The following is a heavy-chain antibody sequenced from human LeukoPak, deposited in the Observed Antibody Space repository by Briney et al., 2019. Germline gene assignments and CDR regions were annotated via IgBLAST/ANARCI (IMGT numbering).Heavy chain of an antibody. V-gene: IGHV3-30-3*01. CDR3: ARGGGSGYFDY. Sequence: PGRSLRLSCAASGFTFSSYAMHWVRQAPGKGLEWVAVISYDGSNKYYADSVKGRFTISRDNSKNTLYLQMNSLRAEDTAVYYCARGGGSGYFDYWGQGTLVTVSS. CDR2: ISYDGSNK. CDR1: GFTFSSYA. J-gene: IGHJ4*02. D-gene: IGHD3-10*01.